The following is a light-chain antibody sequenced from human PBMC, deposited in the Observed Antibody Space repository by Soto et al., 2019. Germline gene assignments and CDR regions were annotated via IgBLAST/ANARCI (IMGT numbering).Light chain of an antibody. J-gene: IGKJ1*01. CDR3: QQSYSSPT. CDR2: AAS. V-gene: IGKV1-39*01. CDR1: QSISTH. Sequence: DIQMTQSPSSLSASVGDRVTITCRASQSISTHLNWYQQKQGQVPKLLLYAASSLQSGVPSRFGGSGSATDFTLTITSLQHDDVATYYWQQSYSSPTFGQGTKVEIK.